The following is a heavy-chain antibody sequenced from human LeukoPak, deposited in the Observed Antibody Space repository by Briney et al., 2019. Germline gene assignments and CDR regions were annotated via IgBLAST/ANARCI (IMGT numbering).Heavy chain of an antibody. CDR1: GFTFSSYG. V-gene: IGHV3-30*02. D-gene: IGHD3-10*01. CDR3: VKEQGSGYYRTADY. CDR2: IWYDGSNK. Sequence: GGSLRLSCAASGFTFSSYGMHWVRQAPGKGLEWVAVIWYDGSNKYYADSVKGRFTISRDNSKNTLYLQMNNLRPEDTAVYFCVKEQGSGYYRTADYWGQGTLVTVSS. J-gene: IGHJ4*02.